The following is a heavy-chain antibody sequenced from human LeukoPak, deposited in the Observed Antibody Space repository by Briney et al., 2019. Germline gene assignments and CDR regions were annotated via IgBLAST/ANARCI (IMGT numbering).Heavy chain of an antibody. CDR3: ARLDGSYRAFDY. J-gene: IGHJ4*02. Sequence: GGSLRLSCAASGFTVSSNYMSWVRQAPGKGLEWVSVIYSGGSTYYADSVKGRFTISRDNSKNTLYLQMSSLRAEDTAVYYCARLDGSYRAFDYWGQGTLVTVSS. D-gene: IGHD1-26*01. V-gene: IGHV3-53*01. CDR2: IYSGGST. CDR1: GFTVSSNY.